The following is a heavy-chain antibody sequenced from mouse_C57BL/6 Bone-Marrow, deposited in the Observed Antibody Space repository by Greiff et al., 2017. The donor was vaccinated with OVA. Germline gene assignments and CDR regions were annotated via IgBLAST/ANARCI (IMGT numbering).Heavy chain of an antibody. CDR3: ATYDYDGRTAYAMDY. V-gene: IGHV1-69*01. D-gene: IGHD2-4*01. J-gene: IGHJ4*01. Sequence: QVQLQQPGAELVMPGASVKLSCKASGYTFTSYWMHWVKQRPGQCLEWIGEIDPSDSYTNYNQKFKGKSTLTVDKSSSTAYMQLSSLTSEDSAVYYCATYDYDGRTAYAMDYWGQGTSVTVSS. CDR1: GYTFTSYW. CDR2: IDPSDSYT.